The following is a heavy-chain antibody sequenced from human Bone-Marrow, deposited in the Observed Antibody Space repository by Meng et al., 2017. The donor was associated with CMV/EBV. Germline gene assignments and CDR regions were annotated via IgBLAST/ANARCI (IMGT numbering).Heavy chain of an antibody. CDR1: GYTFTSYD. CDR2: MNAHSGGT. Sequence: ASVKVSCKASGYTFTSYDINWVRQATGQGLEWMGWMNAHSGGTAYAHKFQGRVTMTRNTSITTAYMELSSLRSEDTAVYYCARDLTQSDMVVTPGRADDYWGQGTLVTVSS. D-gene: IGHD4-23*01. V-gene: IGHV1-8*01. J-gene: IGHJ4*02. CDR3: ARDLTQSDMVVTPGRADDY.